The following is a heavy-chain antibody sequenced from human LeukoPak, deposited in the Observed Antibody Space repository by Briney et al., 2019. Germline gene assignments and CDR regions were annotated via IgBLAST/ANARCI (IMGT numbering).Heavy chain of an antibody. CDR1: GGTFSSYA. CDR2: IIPIFGTA. D-gene: IGHD3-3*01. CDR3: ARGDVLLAGRWYDFWSGYYYSDYYYGMDV. V-gene: IGHV1-69*13. Sequence: ASVKVSCKASGGTFSSYAISWVRQAPGQGLEWMGGIIPIFGTANYAQKFQGRVTITADESTSTAYMELSSLRSEDTAVYYCARGDVLLAGRWYDFWSGYYYSDYYYGMDVWGQGTTVTVSS. J-gene: IGHJ6*02.